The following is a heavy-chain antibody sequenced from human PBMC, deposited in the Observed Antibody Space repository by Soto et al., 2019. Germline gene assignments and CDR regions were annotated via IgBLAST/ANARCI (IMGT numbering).Heavy chain of an antibody. Sequence: EVQLLESGGGSVQSGGSLSLSCAASGFTFGSHAMSWVRQAPGKGLEWVLGINSGGGSTYYADSVKGRFTISRDNSKNTLYLQINSLRAEDTAVYYCAKVRHDYYDSTGYLDYWGQGTLVIVSS. J-gene: IGHJ4*02. CDR2: INSGGGST. V-gene: IGHV3-23*01. D-gene: IGHD3-22*01. CDR1: GFTFGSHA. CDR3: AKVRHDYYDSTGYLDY.